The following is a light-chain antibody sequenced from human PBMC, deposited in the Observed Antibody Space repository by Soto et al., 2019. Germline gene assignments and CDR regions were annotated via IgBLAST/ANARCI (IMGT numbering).Light chain of an antibody. CDR3: LQANRVPLS. CDR2: AAS. V-gene: IGKV1-12*01. Sequence: DIQMTQSPSSVSASVGDRFTITWLASQGISTNLAWYQQNPGKAPKLLIYAASSLQSGVPPRFSGSGSGTDFTLTISSLHPEDFAIYFCLQANRVPLSFGQGTRLEIK. CDR1: QGISTN. J-gene: IGKJ5*01.